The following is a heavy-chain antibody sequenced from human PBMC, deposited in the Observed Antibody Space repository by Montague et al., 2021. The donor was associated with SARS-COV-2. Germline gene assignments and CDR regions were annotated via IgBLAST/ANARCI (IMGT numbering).Heavy chain of an antibody. D-gene: IGHD3-10*01. J-gene: IGHJ5*02. Sequence: SETRSLTCTVSGGSISTYYWSWIRQPPGKGLEWIGYIYYSGTANYNPSLKSRVTISVDTSKNQFSLKVRSVTAADTAVYYCARLVGGRETRFDPWGQGTLVTVSS. V-gene: IGHV4-59*08. CDR2: IYYSGTA. CDR3: ARLVGGRETRFDP. CDR1: GGSISTYY.